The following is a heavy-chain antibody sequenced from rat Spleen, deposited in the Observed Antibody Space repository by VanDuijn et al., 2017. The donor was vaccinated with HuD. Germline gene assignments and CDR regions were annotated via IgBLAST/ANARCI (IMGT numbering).Heavy chain of an antibody. CDR1: GFSLSNYG. D-gene: IGHD1-2*01. Sequence: VQVLESGGGLVQPSQTLSLTCTVSGFSLSNYGVFWVRQPPGKGLEWMGVIWGNGNANYNSVLKSRLSISRDTSKSQVFLKMNNLQTEDTAMYFCARSDYSSPYYFDYWGQGVMVTVSS. CDR2: IWGNGNA. J-gene: IGHJ2*01. V-gene: IGHV2S61*01. CDR3: ARSDYSSPYYFDY.